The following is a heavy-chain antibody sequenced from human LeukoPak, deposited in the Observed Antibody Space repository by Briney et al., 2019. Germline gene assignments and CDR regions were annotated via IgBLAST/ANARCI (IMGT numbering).Heavy chain of an antibody. CDR1: AFTFSSYR. CDR2: ISSSSSYI. J-gene: IGHJ4*02. V-gene: IGHV3-21*01. CDR3: ARISGITMVRGVTADY. D-gene: IGHD3-10*01. Sequence: GGSLRLSCAASAFTFSSYRMNWVRQAPGKGLEWVSSISSSSSYIYYADSVKGRFTSSRDNAKNSLYLQMISLRGEDTAVYYCARISGITMVRGVTADYWGQGTLVTVSS.